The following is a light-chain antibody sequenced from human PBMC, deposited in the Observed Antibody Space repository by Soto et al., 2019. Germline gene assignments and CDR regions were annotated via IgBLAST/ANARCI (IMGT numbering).Light chain of an antibody. V-gene: IGLV2-14*01. Sequence: QSALTQPASVSGSPGQSITISCTGTSSDVGGSNYVSWYQQHPGKAPKLMIYDVTNRPSGVSNRFSGSKSGNTASLTISGLQAEDEADYYCTSSTTSSTHVFGTGPKLTVL. CDR1: SSDVGGSNY. J-gene: IGLJ1*01. CDR3: TSSTTSSTHV. CDR2: DVT.